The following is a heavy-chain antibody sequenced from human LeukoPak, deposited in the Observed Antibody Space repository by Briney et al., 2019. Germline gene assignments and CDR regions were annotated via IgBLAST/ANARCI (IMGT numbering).Heavy chain of an antibody. CDR1: GGSISSYY. CDR2: IYYSGST. V-gene: IGHV4-59*01. Sequence: SETLPLTCTVSGGSISSYYWSWIRQSPGKGLEWIGYIYYSGSTDYNPSLKRRVTISVDTSKNQFSLKLSSVTAADTAVYYCARVRVSSGHHPWYFDYWGQGTLVTVTS. CDR3: ARVRVSSGHHPWYFDY. D-gene: IGHD3-22*01. J-gene: IGHJ4*02.